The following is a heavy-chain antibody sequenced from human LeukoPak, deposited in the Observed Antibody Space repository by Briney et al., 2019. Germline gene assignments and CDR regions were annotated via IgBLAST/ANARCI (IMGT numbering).Heavy chain of an antibody. J-gene: IGHJ5*02. Sequence: GRSLRLSCAASGFPFRSYGMNWVRQAPGKGLEWVASIWFDGSKQHYADSVKGRFTISRDNSKNTLSLQMNSLRVEDTAVYYCARAGSISTEARWFDPWGQGALVTVSS. CDR1: GFPFRSYG. CDR2: IWFDGSKQ. CDR3: ARAGSISTEARWFDP. D-gene: IGHD2-2*01. V-gene: IGHV3-33*01.